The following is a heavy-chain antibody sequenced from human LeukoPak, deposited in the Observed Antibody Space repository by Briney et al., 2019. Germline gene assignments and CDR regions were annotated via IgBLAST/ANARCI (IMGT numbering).Heavy chain of an antibody. CDR2: IWYDGSNK. Sequence: PGRSLRLSCAASGFTFSSYGMHWVRQAPGKGLEWVAVIWYDGSNKYYADSVKGRFTISRDNSKNTLYLQTNSLRAEDTAVYYCARDGPLYYYDSSGYYLDYWGQGTLVTVSS. CDR3: ARDGPLYYYDSSGYYLDY. D-gene: IGHD3-22*01. V-gene: IGHV3-33*01. CDR1: GFTFSSYG. J-gene: IGHJ4*02.